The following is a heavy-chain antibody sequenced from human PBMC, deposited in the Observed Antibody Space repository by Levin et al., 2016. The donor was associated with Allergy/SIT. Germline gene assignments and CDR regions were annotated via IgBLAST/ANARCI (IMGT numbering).Heavy chain of an antibody. Sequence: GGSLRLSCIVSGFTLSYYPMAWVRQAPGKGLEWVATISVSGGGTSQADSVKGRFTISRDTSKNTVYLQMDSLKADDTAVYYCAKSKGRSIAARSFDYWGQGTLVTVSS. V-gene: IGHV3-23*01. J-gene: IGHJ4*02. D-gene: IGHD6-6*01. CDR3: AKSKGRSIAARSFDY. CDR2: ISVSGGGT. CDR1: GFTLSYYP.